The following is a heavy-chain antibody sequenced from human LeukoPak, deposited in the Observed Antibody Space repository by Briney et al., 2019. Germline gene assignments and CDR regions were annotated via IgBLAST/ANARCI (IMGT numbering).Heavy chain of an antibody. D-gene: IGHD3-9*01. Sequence: GGSLRLSCAAPGFTFSSYWMSWVRQAPGKGLEWVANIKQDGSEKYYVDSVKGRFTISRDNAKNSLYLQMNSLRAEDTAVYYCAREAGLRYFDYWGQGTLVTVSS. J-gene: IGHJ4*02. CDR1: GFTFSSYW. V-gene: IGHV3-7*01. CDR3: AREAGLRYFDY. CDR2: IKQDGSEK.